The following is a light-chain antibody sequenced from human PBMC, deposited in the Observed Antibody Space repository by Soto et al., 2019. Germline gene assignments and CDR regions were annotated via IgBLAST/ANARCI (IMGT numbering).Light chain of an antibody. CDR1: SSDVGSENY. Sequence: QSALTQPASVSGSPGQSITISCTGTSSDVGSENYVSWYQHHPGKAPKVIIYEVSNRPSGVSNRFSGSKFGNTASLTISGLQAEDEGDYYCSSYTSTDTVMLFGGGTKLTVL. J-gene: IGLJ2*01. CDR3: SSYTSTDTVML. V-gene: IGLV2-14*01. CDR2: EVS.